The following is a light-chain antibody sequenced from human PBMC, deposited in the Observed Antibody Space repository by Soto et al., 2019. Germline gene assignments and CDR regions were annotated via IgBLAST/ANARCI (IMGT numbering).Light chain of an antibody. CDR1: QSVSSSY. Sequence: EIVLTQSPGTLSLSPGERATLSCKASQSVSSSYLAWYQQKPGQAPRLRIYGASSRATGIPDRFSGSVSGTDFTLAISSLEPEDLAVYYCHQYGSSPLYTFGQGTKLEIK. CDR3: HQYGSSPLYT. V-gene: IGKV3-20*01. CDR2: GAS. J-gene: IGKJ2*01.